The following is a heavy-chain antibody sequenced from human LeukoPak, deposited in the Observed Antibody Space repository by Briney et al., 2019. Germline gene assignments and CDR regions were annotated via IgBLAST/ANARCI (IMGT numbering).Heavy chain of an antibody. J-gene: IGHJ4*02. CDR1: GFTFSSYA. D-gene: IGHD6-19*01. Sequence: PGGSLRLSCAASGFTFSSYAMHWVRQAPGKGLEWVAVISYDGSNKYYADSVKGRFTISRDNSKNTLYLQMNSLRAEDTAVYYCAKGEAWLANEYYFDYWGQGTLVTVSS. CDR2: ISYDGSNK. CDR3: AKGEAWLANEYYFDY. V-gene: IGHV3-30-3*01.